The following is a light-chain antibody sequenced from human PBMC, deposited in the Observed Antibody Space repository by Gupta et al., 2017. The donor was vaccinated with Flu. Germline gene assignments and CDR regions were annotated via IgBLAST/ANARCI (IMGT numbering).Light chain of an antibody. J-gene: IGLJ3*02. Sequence: TATLNCTGNSNNVGNQGAAWLQQHQGHPPKLLAYSNNNRPSGISERFSASRSGNTASLTIDGLQPEDEADYYCSAWDSSLSAWVFGGGTKLTVL. V-gene: IGLV10-54*04. CDR1: SNNVGNQG. CDR3: SAWDSSLSAWV. CDR2: SNN.